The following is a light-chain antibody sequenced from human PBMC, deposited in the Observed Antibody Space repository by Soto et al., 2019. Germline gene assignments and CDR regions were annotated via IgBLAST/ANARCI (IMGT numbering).Light chain of an antibody. J-gene: IGKJ2*01. CDR2: DAS. CDR1: QDISNY. V-gene: IGKV1-33*01. Sequence: DIQMTQSPSSLSASVGDRVTITCQASQDISNYLNWYQQKPGKAPKLLIYDASNLETGVPLRFSGGGSSTDSTSTISSLLPEDIAPYYCEQYDNRPPGYTCRRGTKLEIK. CDR3: EQYDNRPPGYT.